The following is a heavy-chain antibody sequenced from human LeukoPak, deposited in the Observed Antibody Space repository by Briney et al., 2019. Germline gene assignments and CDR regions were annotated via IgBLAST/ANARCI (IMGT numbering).Heavy chain of an antibody. Sequence: SETLSLTCTVSGGSISSYCWSWIRQPPGKGLEWIGYIYYSGSTNYNPSLKSRVTISVDTSKNQFSLKLSSVTAADTAVYYCARGLLSLSWFDPWGQGTLVTVSS. CDR1: GGSISSYC. J-gene: IGHJ5*02. CDR3: ARGLLSLSWFDP. V-gene: IGHV4-59*01. CDR2: IYYSGST. D-gene: IGHD2-15*01.